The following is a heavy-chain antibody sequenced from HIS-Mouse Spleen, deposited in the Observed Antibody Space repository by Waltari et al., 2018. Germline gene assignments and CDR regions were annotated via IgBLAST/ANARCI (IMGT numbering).Heavy chain of an antibody. CDR3: GRDIKAAAG. J-gene: IGHJ4*02. V-gene: IGHV3-66*01. Sequence: EVWLVESGGGLVQPVGSLRLSCPPPPSSVLSHYRSWVRQAPGKGLEWVSVIYSGDSTNYADSVKGRFTISRDNSKNTLYLQRNSLRAEDTAVYYCGRDIKAAAGWGQGTLVTVSS. CDR1: PSSVLSHY. CDR2: IYSGDST. D-gene: IGHD6-13*01.